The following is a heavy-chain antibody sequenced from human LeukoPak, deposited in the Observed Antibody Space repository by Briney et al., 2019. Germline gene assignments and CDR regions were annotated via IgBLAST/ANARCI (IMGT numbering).Heavy chain of an antibody. Sequence: SVKVSCKASGGTFSSYAISWVRQAPGQGLEWMGGIIPIFGTANYAQKLQGRVTMTTDTSTSTAYMELRSLRSDDTAVYYCAREFQLWFYFDYWGQGTLVTVSS. CDR3: AREFQLWFYFDY. J-gene: IGHJ4*02. CDR1: GGTFSSYA. CDR2: IIPIFGTA. V-gene: IGHV1-69*05. D-gene: IGHD5-18*01.